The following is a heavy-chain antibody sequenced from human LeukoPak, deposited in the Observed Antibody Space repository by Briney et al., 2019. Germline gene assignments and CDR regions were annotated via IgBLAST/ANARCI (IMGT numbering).Heavy chain of an antibody. J-gene: IGHJ4*02. D-gene: IGHD6-6*01. V-gene: IGHV1-2*02. Sequence: GASVKVSCKASGYTFTCYYMHWVRQAPGQGLEWMGWINPNSGGTNYAQKFQGRVTMTRDTSISTAYMELSRLRSDDTAVYYCARVGDSYSSSPSFDYWGQGTLVTVSS. CDR2: INPNSGGT. CDR3: ARVGDSYSSSPSFDY. CDR1: GYTFTCYY.